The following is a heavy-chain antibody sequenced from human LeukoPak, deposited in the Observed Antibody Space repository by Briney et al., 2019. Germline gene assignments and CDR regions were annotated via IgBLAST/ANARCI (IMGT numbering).Heavy chain of an antibody. Sequence: SETLSPCTVSGGSISSYYWSWIRQPPGKGLEWIGYIYTSGSTNYNPSLKSRVTISVDTSKNQFSLKLSSVTAADTAVYYCARNYYDFWSGVLDYYMDVWGKGTTVTVSS. CDR3: ARNYYDFWSGVLDYYMDV. V-gene: IGHV4-4*09. D-gene: IGHD3-3*01. CDR2: IYTSGST. CDR1: GGSISSYY. J-gene: IGHJ6*03.